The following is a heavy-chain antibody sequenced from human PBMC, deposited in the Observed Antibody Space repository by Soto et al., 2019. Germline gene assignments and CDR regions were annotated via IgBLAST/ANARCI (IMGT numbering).Heavy chain of an antibody. J-gene: IGHJ5*02. CDR2: IYYSGST. Sequence: SETLSLTCTVSGGSISSYYWSWIRQPPGKGLEWIGYIYYSGSTNYNPSLKSRVTISVDTSKNQFSLKLSSVTAADTAVYYCARGWDSISFYYGSGYNWFDPWGQGTPVNVSS. V-gene: IGHV4-59*01. CDR1: GGSISSYY. CDR3: ARGWDSISFYYGSGYNWFDP. D-gene: IGHD3-10*01.